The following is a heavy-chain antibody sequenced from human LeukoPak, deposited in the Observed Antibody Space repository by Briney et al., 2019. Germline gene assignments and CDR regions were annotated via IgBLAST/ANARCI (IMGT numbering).Heavy chain of an antibody. V-gene: IGHV5-51*01. CDR3: ARGSRPQYYYDSPWFDP. CDR1: GYSFTSYW. D-gene: IGHD3-10*01. Sequence: GESLKISCKGSGYSFTSYWIGWVRQMPGKGLEWMGIIYPGDSDTRYSPSFQGQVTISADKSISTAYLQWSSLKASDTAMYYCARGSRPQYYYDSPWFDPWGQGTLVTVSS. J-gene: IGHJ5*02. CDR2: IYPGDSDT.